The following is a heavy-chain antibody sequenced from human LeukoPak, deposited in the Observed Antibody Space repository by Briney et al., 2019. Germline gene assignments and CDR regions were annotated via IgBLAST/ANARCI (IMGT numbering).Heavy chain of an antibody. CDR1: GGTFSSYA. Sequence: SVKVSCKASGGTFSSYAISWVRQAPGQGLEWMGRIIPIFGIANYAQKFQGRVTITADKSTSTAYMELSSLRSEDTAVYYCARAGLGSMDVWGQGTAVTVSS. CDR2: IIPIFGIA. CDR3: ARAGLGSMDV. D-gene: IGHD3-10*01. V-gene: IGHV1-69*04. J-gene: IGHJ6*02.